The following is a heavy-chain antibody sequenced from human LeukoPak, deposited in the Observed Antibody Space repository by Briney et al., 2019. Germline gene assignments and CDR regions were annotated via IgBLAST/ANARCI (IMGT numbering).Heavy chain of an antibody. CDR1: GYTFTSYD. V-gene: IGHV7-4-1*02. J-gene: IGHJ4*02. CDR3: ARDDSYYGSGSSRY. Sequence: ASVKVSCKASGYTFTSYDINWVRQAPGQGLEWMGWISTNTGNPTYAQGFTGRFVFSLDTSVSTAYLQISSLKAEDTAVYYCARDDSYYGSGSSRYWGQGTLVTVSS. D-gene: IGHD3-10*01. CDR2: ISTNTGNP.